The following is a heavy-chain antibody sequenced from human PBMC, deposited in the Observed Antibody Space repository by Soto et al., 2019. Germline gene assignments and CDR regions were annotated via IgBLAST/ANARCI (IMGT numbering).Heavy chain of an antibody. V-gene: IGHV4-61*01. CDR2: IYYSGST. Sequence: SSETLSLTCTVSGGSVTSGSYYWSWVRQPPGKGLEWIGYIYYSGSTNYNPSLKSRVTILVDTSKNQFSLKLSSVTAADTAVYFCARDRVYDSSGYPSPYFDYWGQGTLVTVSS. J-gene: IGHJ4*02. D-gene: IGHD3-22*01. CDR3: ARDRVYDSSGYPSPYFDY. CDR1: GGSVTSGSYY.